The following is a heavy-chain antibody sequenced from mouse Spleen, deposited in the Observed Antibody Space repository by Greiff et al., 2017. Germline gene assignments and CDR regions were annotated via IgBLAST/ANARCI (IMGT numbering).Heavy chain of an antibody. J-gene: IGHJ3*01. CDR1: GYAFSSSW. CDR3: ALITTVVEGFAY. V-gene: IGHV1-82*01. CDR2: IYPGDGDT. Sequence: QVQLQQSGPELVKPGASVKISCKASGYAFSSSWMNWVKQRPGKGLEWIGRIYPGDGDTNYNGKFKGKATLTADKSSSTAYMQLSSLTSDDSAVYFCALITTVVEGFAYWGQGTLVTVSA. D-gene: IGHD1-1*01.